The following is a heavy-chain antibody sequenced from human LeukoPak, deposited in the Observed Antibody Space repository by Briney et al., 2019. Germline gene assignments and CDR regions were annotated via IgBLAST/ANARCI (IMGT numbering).Heavy chain of an antibody. CDR1: GFTLSLSNYG. Sequence: PGRSLRLSCATSGFTLSLSNYGMHWVRQAPGKGLEWVAVISNDGSIQYYADSVKGRFSISRDNAKNLLFLQMNGLRAEDTALYYCARGRSITLLRGVAMSDGFDIWGQGAMVAVSS. J-gene: IGHJ3*02. CDR3: ARGRSITLLRGVAMSDGFDI. D-gene: IGHD3-10*01. CDR2: ISNDGSIQ. V-gene: IGHV3-33*01.